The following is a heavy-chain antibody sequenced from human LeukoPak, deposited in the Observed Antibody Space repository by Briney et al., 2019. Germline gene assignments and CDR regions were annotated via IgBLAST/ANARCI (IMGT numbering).Heavy chain of an antibody. D-gene: IGHD5-24*01. Sequence: ASVKVSCKASGYTFTNYGIIWVRQAPGQGLEWMGWISTDNGNTNYVQKFQGRVTITADESTSTAYMELSSLRSEDTAVYYCARGDSERWLHFDYWGQGTLVTVSS. J-gene: IGHJ4*02. V-gene: IGHV1-18*01. CDR1: GYTFTNYG. CDR3: ARGDSERWLHFDY. CDR2: ISTDNGNT.